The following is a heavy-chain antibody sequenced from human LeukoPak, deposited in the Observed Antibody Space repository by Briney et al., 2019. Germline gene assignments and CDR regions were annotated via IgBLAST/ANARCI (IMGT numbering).Heavy chain of an antibody. D-gene: IGHD5-24*01. J-gene: IGHJ4*02. CDR2: INPNSGGT. V-gene: IGHV1-2*02. CDR3: ASQQLQWRESYYFDD. Sequence: ASVKVSCKASGYIFTGYYMHWVRQAPGQGLEWMGWINPNSGGTKYAQKFQGRVTMTRDTSISTAYMELSRLGSDDPALYYCASQQLQWRESYYFDDWGQGTLVTVSS. CDR1: GYIFTGYY.